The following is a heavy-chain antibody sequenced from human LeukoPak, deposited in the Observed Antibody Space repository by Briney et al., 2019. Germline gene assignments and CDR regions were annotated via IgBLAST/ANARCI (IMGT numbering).Heavy chain of an antibody. CDR1: GITFSSYA. CDR2: VSGSGGST. V-gene: IGHV3-23*01. Sequence: GGSLRLSCAASGITFSSYAMSWVRQAPGKGLEWVSGVSGSGGSTYYADSVKGRFTISRDNSKNTLYLQMNSLRAEDTAVYYCAKDLWDSGSQAYFDYWSQGTLVTVSS. CDR3: AKDLWDSGSQAYFDY. D-gene: IGHD3-10*01. J-gene: IGHJ4*02.